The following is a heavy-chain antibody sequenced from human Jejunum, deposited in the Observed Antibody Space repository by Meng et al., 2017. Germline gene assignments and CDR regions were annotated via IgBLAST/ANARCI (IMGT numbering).Heavy chain of an antibody. D-gene: IGHD3-22*01. J-gene: IGHJ5*02. CDR1: GDSVCSNSAA. CDR2: TYYRSKWYS. V-gene: IGHV6-1*01. CDR3: ARDESRLLRS. Sequence: QVQPHQSGPGLVKRSQTLSLTCASSGDSVCSNSAAWNWIRQSPSRGLEWLGRTYYRSKWYSDYAVSVKSRITINTDTSKNQLSLQLNSVTPEDTAVYYCARDESRLLRSWGQGTLVTVSS.